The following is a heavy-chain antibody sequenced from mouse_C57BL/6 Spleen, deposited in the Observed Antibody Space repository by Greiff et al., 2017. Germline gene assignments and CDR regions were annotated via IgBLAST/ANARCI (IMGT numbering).Heavy chain of an antibody. CDR1: GYTFTSYW. D-gene: IGHD2-5*01. Sequence: QVQLQQPGAELVKPGASVKMSCKASGYTFTSYWITWVKQRPGQGLEWIGDIYPGSGSTNYNEKFKSKATLTVDTSSSTAYMQLSSLTSEDSAVYYCARKGISYSNSFFDYWGQGTTLTVSS. CDR2: IYPGSGST. J-gene: IGHJ2*01. V-gene: IGHV1-55*01. CDR3: ARKGISYSNSFFDY.